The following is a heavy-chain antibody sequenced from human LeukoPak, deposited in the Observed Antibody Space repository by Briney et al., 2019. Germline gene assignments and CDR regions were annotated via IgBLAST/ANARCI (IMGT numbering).Heavy chain of an antibody. J-gene: IGHJ4*02. V-gene: IGHV1-2*02. Sequence: GASVKVSCKASGYTFTGYYMHWVRQAPGQGLEWMGWINPNSGGTNYAQKFQGRVTMTRDTPISTAYMELSRLRSDDTAVYYCASRYCSGGSCSALLYWGQGTLVTVSS. CDR3: ASRYCSGGSCSALLY. D-gene: IGHD2-15*01. CDR2: INPNSGGT. CDR1: GYTFTGYY.